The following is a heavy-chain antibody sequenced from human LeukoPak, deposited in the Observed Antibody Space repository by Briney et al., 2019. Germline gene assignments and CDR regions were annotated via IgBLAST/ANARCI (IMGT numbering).Heavy chain of an antibody. CDR2: INPNSGGT. CDR3: AREAGATYYYYYYMDV. J-gene: IGHJ6*03. CDR1: GYTFTGYY. Sequence: ASVKVSCKASGYTFTGYYMHWVRQAPGQGLEWMGWINPNSGGTNYAQKFQGRVTTTRDTSISTAYMELSRLRSDDTAVYYCAREAGATYYYYYYMDVWGKGTTDTVSS. V-gene: IGHV1-2*02. D-gene: IGHD1-26*01.